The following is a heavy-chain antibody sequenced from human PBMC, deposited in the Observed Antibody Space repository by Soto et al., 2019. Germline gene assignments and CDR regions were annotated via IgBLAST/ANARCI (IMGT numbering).Heavy chain of an antibody. J-gene: IGHJ3*02. Sequence: LSLTCTVSGGSISISYWGWIRQPPGQGLEWIGYIYYSGSTNYNPSLKSRVTISVDTSKNQFSLKLSSVTAADTAVYYCARAPSYYYDSSGYYSAFDIWGQGTMVTFSS. CDR2: IYYSGST. D-gene: IGHD3-22*01. V-gene: IGHV4-59*01. CDR3: ARAPSYYYDSSGYYSAFDI. CDR1: GGSISISY.